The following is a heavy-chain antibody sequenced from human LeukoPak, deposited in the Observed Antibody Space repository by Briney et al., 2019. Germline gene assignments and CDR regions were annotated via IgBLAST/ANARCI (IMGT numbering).Heavy chain of an antibody. CDR3: ARSNWDRRLDY. CDR1: GGSFSGYY. Sequence: SETLSLTCAVYGGSFSGYYWSWIRQPPGKGLEWIGEINHSGSTNYNPSLKSRVTISVDTSKNQFSLKLSSVTAADTAVYYCARSNWDRRLDYWGQETLVTVSS. CDR2: INHSGST. V-gene: IGHV4-34*01. D-gene: IGHD1-1*01. J-gene: IGHJ4*02.